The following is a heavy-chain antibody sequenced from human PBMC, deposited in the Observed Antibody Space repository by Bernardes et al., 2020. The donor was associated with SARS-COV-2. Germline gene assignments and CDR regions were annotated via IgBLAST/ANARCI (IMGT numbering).Heavy chain of an antibody. CDR1: GYTFTGYY. V-gene: IGHV1-2*02. CDR3: ARDLPVWFGSGYGIVV. CDR2: INFNSGRT. Sequence: ASVKVSCKASGYTFTGYYMHWVRQAPGQGLEWMGWINFNSGRTNYALTFQGRVTMTTDTSISTAYMELSRLRSDDTAVYYCARDLPVWFGSGYGIVVGDQGSKVTV. J-gene: IGHJ6*02. D-gene: IGHD3-10*01.